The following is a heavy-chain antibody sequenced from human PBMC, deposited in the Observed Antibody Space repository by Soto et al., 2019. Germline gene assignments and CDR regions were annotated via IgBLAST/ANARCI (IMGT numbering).Heavy chain of an antibody. V-gene: IGHV4-34*01. CDR1: GGSFSGYY. Sequence: QVQLQQWGAGLLKPSETLSLTCAVYGGSFSGYYWSWIRQPPGKGLEWIGEINHSGSTNYNPSLKSRVTISVDTSKNQFSLKLSSVTAADTAVYYCAIRGYSYGYFSPREHSDYWGQGTLVTVSS. CDR2: INHSGST. CDR3: AIRGYSYGYFSPREHSDY. D-gene: IGHD5-18*01. J-gene: IGHJ4*02.